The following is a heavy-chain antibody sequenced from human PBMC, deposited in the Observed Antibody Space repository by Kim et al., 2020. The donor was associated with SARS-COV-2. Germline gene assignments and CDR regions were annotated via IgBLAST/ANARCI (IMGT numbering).Heavy chain of an antibody. J-gene: IGHJ6*03. Sequence: SETLSLTCTVSGGSISRFFWSWIRQPPGRGLEYIGYIYYSGSTNYNPSLKSRVTISVDTSKNQFSLKLSSVTAADTAVYYCARLGPATSYSYYYYMDVWGKGTTVTVSS. CDR1: GGSISRFF. D-gene: IGHD1-26*01. CDR3: ARLGPATSYSYYYYMDV. CDR2: IYYSGST. V-gene: IGHV4-59*08.